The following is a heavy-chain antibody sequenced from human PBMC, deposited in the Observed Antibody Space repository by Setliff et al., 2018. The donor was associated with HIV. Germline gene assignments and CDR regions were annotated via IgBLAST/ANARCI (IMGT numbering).Heavy chain of an antibody. Sequence: GASVKVSCKASGYTLTDHYIHWVRQAPGQGLEWMGWISAYNGHTNYAQKLQGRVTMTRDTSISTAYMELNNLKFEDTAVYYCARARRDSYDRGRRSHYYIDVWARGATVTVSS. J-gene: IGHJ6*03. D-gene: IGHD3-22*01. V-gene: IGHV1-2*02. CDR3: ARARRDSYDRGRRSHYYIDV. CDR2: ISAYNGHT. CDR1: GYTLTDHY.